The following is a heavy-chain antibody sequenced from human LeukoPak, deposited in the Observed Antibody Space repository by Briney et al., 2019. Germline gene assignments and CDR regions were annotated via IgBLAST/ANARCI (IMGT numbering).Heavy chain of an antibody. CDR2: IYPGDSDT. CDR3: ARQGYSSSWPYPIDY. V-gene: IGHV5-51*01. D-gene: IGHD6-13*01. CDR1: GYSFTSYW. J-gene: IGHJ4*02. Sequence: GESLKISCKGSGYSFTSYWIGWVRQMPGKGLEWMGIIYPGDSDTRYSPSFQGQVTISADKSISTAYLQWSSLKASDTAMYYCARQGYSSSWPYPIDYWGQGTLVTVSS.